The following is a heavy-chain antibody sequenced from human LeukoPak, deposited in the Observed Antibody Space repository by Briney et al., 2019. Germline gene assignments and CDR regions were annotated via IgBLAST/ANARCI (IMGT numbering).Heavy chain of an antibody. CDR3: ARLTAMGLDY. D-gene: IGHD5-18*01. CDR1: GFTFSSYE. Sequence: PGGSLRLSCAASGFTFSSYEMNWVRQAPGKGLEWVSYISSSSSYIYYADSVKGRFTISRDNAKNSLYLQMNSLRAEDTAVYYCARLTAMGLDYWGQGTLVTVSS. CDR2: ISSSSSYI. J-gene: IGHJ4*02. V-gene: IGHV3-21*05.